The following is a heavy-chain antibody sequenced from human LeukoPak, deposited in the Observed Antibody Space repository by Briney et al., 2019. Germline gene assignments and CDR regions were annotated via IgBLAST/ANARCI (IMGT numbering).Heavy chain of an antibody. V-gene: IGHV3-23*01. CDR1: GFTFSSYG. J-gene: IGHJ4*02. CDR2: ISGSGGST. Sequence: GGTLRLSCAASGFTFSSYGMSWVCQAPGKGLEWVSAISGSGGSTYYADSVKGRFTISRDNSKNTLYLQMNSLRAEDTAVYYCAKDQTYYYDSSGYDHFDYWGQGTLVTVSS. D-gene: IGHD3-22*01. CDR3: AKDQTYYYDSSGYDHFDY.